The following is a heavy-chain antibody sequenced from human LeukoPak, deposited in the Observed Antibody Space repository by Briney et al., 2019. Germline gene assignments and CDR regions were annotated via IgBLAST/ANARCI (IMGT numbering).Heavy chain of an antibody. J-gene: IGHJ6*04. CDR3: ARDLSGLYYYYGMDV. CDR1: GFTFSSYE. V-gene: IGHV3-48*03. CDR2: ISSSGSTI. Sequence: PGGSLRLSRAASGFTFSSYEMNWVRQAPGKGLEWVSYISSSGSTIYYADSVKGRFTISRDNAKNSLYLQMNSLRAEDTAVYYCARDLSGLYYYYGMDVWGKGTTVTVSS.